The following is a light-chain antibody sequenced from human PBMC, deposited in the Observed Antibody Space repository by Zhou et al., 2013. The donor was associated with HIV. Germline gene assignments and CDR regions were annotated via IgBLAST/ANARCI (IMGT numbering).Light chain of an antibody. CDR2: AAS. J-gene: IGKJ4*01. Sequence: IQMTQSPSSLSASTGDTVNITCQTSQHIRSSLAWYRQKPGKVPELLIYAASNLQRGVPSRFSGSGSGTGFTLTISCLQSEDLATFYCQQYDAFPLTFGGGPRWTSN. V-gene: IGKV1-8*01. CDR1: QHIRSS. CDR3: QQYDAFPLT.